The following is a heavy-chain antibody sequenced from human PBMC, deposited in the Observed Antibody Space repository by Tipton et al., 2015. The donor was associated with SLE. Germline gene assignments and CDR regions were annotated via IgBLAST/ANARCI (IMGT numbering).Heavy chain of an antibody. D-gene: IGHD3-3*01. V-gene: IGHV3-23*01. CDR1: GFTSGFTFNIYA. Sequence: SLRLSCSASGFTSGFTFNIYAMSWVRQAPGKGLEWVSDITGSGASTKYADSVKGRFTISRDNSESTLYLQMNSLRAEDTAVYYCSRQGHLRDFSSGSAANAYDIWGQGIMVSVSA. J-gene: IGHJ3*02. CDR2: ITGSGAST. CDR3: SRQGHLRDFSSGSAANAYDI.